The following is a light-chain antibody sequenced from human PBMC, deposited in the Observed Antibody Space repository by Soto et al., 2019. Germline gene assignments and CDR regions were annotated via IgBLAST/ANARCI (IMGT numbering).Light chain of an antibody. CDR2: KVS. CDR3: MQGKHWPIT. V-gene: IGKV2-30*02. J-gene: IGKJ5*01. Sequence: DVTMSQSPLSMPVTLGQPASISCRSNQSLVHSDGIAYFSWFQQRPGRSPRRLIYKVSNRDSGVPARFSGTGTGTDFALKISRVEAEDVGVYYCMQGKHWPITFGQGTRLVIK. CDR1: QSLVHSDGIAY.